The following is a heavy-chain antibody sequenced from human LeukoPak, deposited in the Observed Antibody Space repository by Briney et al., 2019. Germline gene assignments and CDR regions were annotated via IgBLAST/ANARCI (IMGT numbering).Heavy chain of an antibody. D-gene: IGHD6-25*01. CDR1: GFTFSSYA. V-gene: IGHV3-30*04. Sequence: GGSLRLSCAASGFTFSSYAMHWVRQAPGKGLEWVAVISYDGSNKYYADSVKGRFTISRDNAKNSLYLQMNSLRAEDTAVYYCARDGTPIYSSGWNYMDVWGKGTTVTISS. CDR3: ARDGTPIYSSGWNYMDV. J-gene: IGHJ6*03. CDR2: ISYDGSNK.